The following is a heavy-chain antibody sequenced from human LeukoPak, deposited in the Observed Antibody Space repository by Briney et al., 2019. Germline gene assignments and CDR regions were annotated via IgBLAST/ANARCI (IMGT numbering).Heavy chain of an antibody. Sequence: SVKVSCKASGGTFSSYAISWVRQAPGQGLEWMGGIIPIFGTANYAQKFQGRVTITADKSTSTAYMELSSLRSEDTAAYYCARAFYSYGPGNAFDIWGQGTMVTVSS. J-gene: IGHJ3*02. CDR2: IIPIFGTA. V-gene: IGHV1-69*06. CDR3: ARAFYSYGPGNAFDI. D-gene: IGHD5-18*01. CDR1: GGTFSSYA.